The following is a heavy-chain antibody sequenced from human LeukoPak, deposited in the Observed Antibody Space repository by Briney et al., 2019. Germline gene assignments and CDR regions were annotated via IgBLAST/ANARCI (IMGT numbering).Heavy chain of an antibody. Sequence: GGSLRLSCAASGFTFSSYSMNWVRQAPGKGLEWVSGIGTAGETYYPGSVRGRFTISRENAKNSLYLQMNSLRAGDTAVYYCARAGYSSSWYSRYFDLWGRGTLVTVSS. CDR1: GFTFSSYS. D-gene: IGHD6-13*01. J-gene: IGHJ2*01. V-gene: IGHV3-13*01. CDR3: ARAGYSSSWYSRYFDL. CDR2: IGTAGET.